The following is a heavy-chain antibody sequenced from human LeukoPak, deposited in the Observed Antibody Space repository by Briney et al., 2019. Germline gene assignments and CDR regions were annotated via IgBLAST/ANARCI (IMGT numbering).Heavy chain of an antibody. CDR2: MSGSGVSI. J-gene: IGHJ4*02. Sequence: GGSLRLSCAASGFTFSSYAMSWVRQAPGKGLEGVSGMSGSGVSIYSADSVKGRFTISRDNSKNTLYLQMNSLRAEDAAVYYCAKAASVRERLGFWSFDYWGQGTLVTVSS. V-gene: IGHV3-23*01. CDR1: GFTFSSYA. D-gene: IGHD3-3*01. CDR3: AKAASVRERLGFWSFDY.